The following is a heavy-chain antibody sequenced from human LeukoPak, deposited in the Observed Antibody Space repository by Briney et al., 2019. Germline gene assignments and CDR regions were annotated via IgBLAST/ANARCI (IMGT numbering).Heavy chain of an antibody. Sequence: GGALRLSCAGSGFILSSVEMNWVREAPGKGLEWISFIATDGSINYADSVKGRFTLSRDSAQNSLYLHMNSLRAEDTAVYYCATSLSGWGTYHYMDVWGKGTTVTISS. CDR3: ATSLSGWGTYHYMDV. CDR2: IATDGSI. V-gene: IGHV3-48*03. D-gene: IGHD6-19*01. J-gene: IGHJ6*03. CDR1: GFILSSVE.